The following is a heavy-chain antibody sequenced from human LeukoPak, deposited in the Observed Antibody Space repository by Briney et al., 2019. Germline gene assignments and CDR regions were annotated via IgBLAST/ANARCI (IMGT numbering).Heavy chain of an antibody. CDR1: GYNFTNYG. CDR3: ARAGRLKSGSNIY. J-gene: IGHJ4*02. Sequence: ASVKVSCRGFGYNFTNYGISWVRQAPGQRLEWMGWISGYNGNTDYAQKFQARVTMTTDTSASTGYLELRSLRSDDTAVYYCARAGRLKSGSNIYWGRGTLVTVSS. D-gene: IGHD1-26*01. V-gene: IGHV1-18*01. CDR2: ISGYNGNT.